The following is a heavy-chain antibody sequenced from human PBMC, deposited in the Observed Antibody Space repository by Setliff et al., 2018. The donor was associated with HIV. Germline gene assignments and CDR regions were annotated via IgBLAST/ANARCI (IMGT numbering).Heavy chain of an antibody. V-gene: IGHV1-69*06. J-gene: IGHJ4*02. Sequence: SVKVSCKASGGTFSSYATNWVRQVPGQGLEWMGGIIPMYGTANYAQRFQGRVTITADKTTNPAYMELNSLGPEGTALYYCHGVGYWGQGTLVTVSS. CDR1: GGTFSSYA. CDR2: IIPMYGTA. CDR3: HGVGY. D-gene: IGHD1-26*01.